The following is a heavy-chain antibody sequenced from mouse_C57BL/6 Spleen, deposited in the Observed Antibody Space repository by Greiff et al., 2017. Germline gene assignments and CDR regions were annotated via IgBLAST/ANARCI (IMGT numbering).Heavy chain of an antibody. CDR2: IDPNSGGT. Sequence: VQLQQPGAELVKPGASVKLSCKASGYTFTSYWMHWVKQRPGRGLEWIGRIDPNSGGTKYNEKFKSKATLTVDKPSSTAYMQLSSLTSEDSAVYYCARPYYGSSPYAMDYWGQGTSVTVSS. D-gene: IGHD1-1*01. CDR1: GYTFTSYW. V-gene: IGHV1-72*01. J-gene: IGHJ4*01. CDR3: ARPYYGSSPYAMDY.